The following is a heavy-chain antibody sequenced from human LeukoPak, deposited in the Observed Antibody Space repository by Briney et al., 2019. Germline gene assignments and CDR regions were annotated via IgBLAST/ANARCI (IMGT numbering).Heavy chain of an antibody. CDR2: IRSQAYGGTT. D-gene: IGHD5-18*01. V-gene: IGHV3-49*04. Sequence: GGSLRLSCTASGFTFGDYGMSWVRQAPGKGLEWVGFIRSQAYGGTTEFAASVKGRFTISRDDSKSIAYLQMTSLKIEDTAVYYCTTLVKGYSYDSSSSPDAFDIWGQGTMVTVSS. CDR1: GFTFGDYG. J-gene: IGHJ3*02. CDR3: TTLVKGYSYDSSSSPDAFDI.